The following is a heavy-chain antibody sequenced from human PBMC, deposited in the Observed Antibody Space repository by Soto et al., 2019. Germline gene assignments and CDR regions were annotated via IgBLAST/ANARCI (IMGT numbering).Heavy chain of an antibody. J-gene: IGHJ4*02. CDR1: GFTFSRYW. V-gene: IGHV3-74*01. CDR2: INSDWIST. Sequence: GGSLSLSCAASGFTFSRYWMHWVCQGPVKGLVWNSRINSDWISTFCTASVKGRFTISSDNAKNTLNLQMTSLRADDTAVYYCAREGVGYSYGNFEYWGQGTLVTVSS. CDR3: AREGVGYSYGNFEY. D-gene: IGHD5-18*01.